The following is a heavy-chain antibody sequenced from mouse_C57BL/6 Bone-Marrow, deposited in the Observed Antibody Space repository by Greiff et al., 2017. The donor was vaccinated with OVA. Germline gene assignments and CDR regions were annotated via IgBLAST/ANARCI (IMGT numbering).Heavy chain of an antibody. Sequence: VQLQQPGAELVKPGASVKLSCKASGYTFTSYWMHWVEQRPGQSLGWIGMVHPNNGCTNYNEKFKSKATMTVDHSSCTVYMQLSSLTSEDSAVYYCAKRSFYGSSYDWYFDVWGTGTTVTVSS. D-gene: IGHD1-1*01. CDR1: GYTFTSYW. J-gene: IGHJ1*03. CDR3: AKRSFYGSSYDWYFDV. V-gene: IGHV1-64*01. CDR2: VHPNNGCT.